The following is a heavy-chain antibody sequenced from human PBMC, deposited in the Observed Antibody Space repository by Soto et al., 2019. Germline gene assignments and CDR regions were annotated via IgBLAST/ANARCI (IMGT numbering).Heavy chain of an antibody. CDR2: IIPIFGTA. Sequence: SVKVSCKASGATFSSYAISWVRQAPGQGLEWMGGIIPIFGTANYAQTFQGRVTITADESTSTAYMELSSLRSEDTAVYYSSRGGDIVVVVAAIKYYGMDVWGQGTTVTVSS. CDR1: GATFSSYA. J-gene: IGHJ6*02. D-gene: IGHD2-15*01. CDR3: SRGGDIVVVVAAIKYYGMDV. V-gene: IGHV1-69*13.